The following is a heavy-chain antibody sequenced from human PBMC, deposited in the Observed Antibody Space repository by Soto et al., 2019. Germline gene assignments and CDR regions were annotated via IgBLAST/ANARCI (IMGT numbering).Heavy chain of an antibody. CDR3: ARVAYYDFWSGYAFDI. J-gene: IGHJ3*02. V-gene: IGHV3-74*01. Sequence: GGSLILSCAAPGFTFSSYWMHWVRQAPGKGLVWVSRINGDGSSTSYADSVKGRFTISRDNAKNTLYLQMNSLRAEDTAVYYCARVAYYDFWSGYAFDIWGQGTMVTVSS. CDR1: GFTFSSYW. D-gene: IGHD3-3*01. CDR2: INGDGSST.